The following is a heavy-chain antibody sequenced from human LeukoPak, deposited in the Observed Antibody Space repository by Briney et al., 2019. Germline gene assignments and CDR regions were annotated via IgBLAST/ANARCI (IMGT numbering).Heavy chain of an antibody. Sequence: SETLSLTCTVSSGSISRSSFYWGWIRQPPGKGLEWIGSIYYSGSTYYNPSLKSRVTISVDTSKNQFSLKLSSVTAADTAVYYCARAGIGATIRPGIAVAGGGGYYYYMDVWGKGTTVTVSS. D-gene: IGHD6-19*01. CDR2: IYYSGST. CDR1: SGSISRSSFY. CDR3: ARAGIGATIRPGIAVAGGGGYYYYMDV. J-gene: IGHJ6*03. V-gene: IGHV4-39*07.